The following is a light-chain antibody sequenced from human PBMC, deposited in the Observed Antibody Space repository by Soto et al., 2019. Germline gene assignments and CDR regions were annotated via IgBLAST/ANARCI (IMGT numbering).Light chain of an antibody. CDR1: HIGSKS. Sequence: SYEQTQPPSAAVAPGQTARLTWWGNHIGSKSVHWYQQKPGQAPVLVVYDDSDRPSGIPERFSGSNSGNTATLTISRVEAGDEADYYCQVWDSSSDHYVFGTGTKVT. J-gene: IGLJ1*01. V-gene: IGLV3-21*02. CDR2: DDS. CDR3: QVWDSSSDHYV.